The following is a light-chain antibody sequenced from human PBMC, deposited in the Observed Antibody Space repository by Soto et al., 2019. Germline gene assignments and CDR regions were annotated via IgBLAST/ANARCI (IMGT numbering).Light chain of an antibody. CDR3: QQYESSPYP. Sequence: EIGLTQSPGTLSLSPGERATLSCRASQSVRSSYLAWYHQKPGQPPRLLIFGASNRATGIPDRFSGSESGTDFTLTISRLEPEDFAVYYCQQYESSPYPFGQGTRLEIK. CDR2: GAS. J-gene: IGKJ2*01. V-gene: IGKV3-20*01. CDR1: QSVRSSY.